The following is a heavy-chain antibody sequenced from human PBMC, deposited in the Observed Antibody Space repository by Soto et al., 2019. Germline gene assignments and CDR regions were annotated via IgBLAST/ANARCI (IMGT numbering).Heavy chain of an antibody. CDR2: MYNTGST. D-gene: IGHD2-21*02. CDR1: GGSISRYY. Sequence: QVQLQESGPGLVKPSETLSLTCTVSGGSISRYYWSWIRQPPGKGLEWIGYMYNTGSTVYNPPFKRRVTISVDTSKSQFSLKLNSVTAADTAVYYCARDLWGYCGTDCYPLDVWGQGTTVTVSS. J-gene: IGHJ6*02. CDR3: ARDLWGYCGTDCYPLDV. V-gene: IGHV4-59*01.